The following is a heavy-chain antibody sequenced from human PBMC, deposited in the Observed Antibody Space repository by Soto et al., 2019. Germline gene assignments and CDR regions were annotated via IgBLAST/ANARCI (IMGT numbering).Heavy chain of an antibody. J-gene: IGHJ4*02. CDR1: GFTFSDLW. CDR2: IKQDGSTK. CDR3: TRNQVKADY. V-gene: IGHV3-7*01. D-gene: IGHD3-22*01. Sequence: GGSLRLSCAASGFTFSDLWMSWVRQAPGKGLEWVANIKQDGSTKNYVDSVKGRFTISRDNAKSLLYLQMNSLRVEDTTVYYCTRNQVKADYWGQGTLVTVSS.